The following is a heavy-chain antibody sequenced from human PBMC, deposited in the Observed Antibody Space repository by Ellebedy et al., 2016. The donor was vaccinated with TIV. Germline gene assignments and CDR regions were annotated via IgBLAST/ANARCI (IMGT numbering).Heavy chain of an antibody. CDR3: ARDFDSSGWVGED. D-gene: IGHD6-19*01. V-gene: IGHV3-30-3*01. J-gene: IGHJ4*02. Sequence: GESLKISXAASGFTFSSYAMHWVRQAPGKGLEWVAVISYDGSNKYYADSVKGRFTISRDNSKNTLYLQMNSLRAEDTAVYYCARDFDSSGWVGEDWGQGTLVTVSS. CDR2: ISYDGSNK. CDR1: GFTFSSYA.